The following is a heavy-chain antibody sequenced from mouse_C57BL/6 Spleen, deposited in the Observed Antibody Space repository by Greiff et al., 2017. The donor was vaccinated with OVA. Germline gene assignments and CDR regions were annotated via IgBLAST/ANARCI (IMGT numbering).Heavy chain of an antibody. Sequence: VKLMESGAELVRPGASVTLSCKASGYTFTDYEMHWVKQTPVHGLEWIGAIDPETGGTAYNQKFKGKAILTADKSSSTAYMELRSLTSEDSAVYYCTPIYYDYDAFAYWGQGTLVTVSA. CDR1: GYTFTDYE. CDR2: IDPETGGT. V-gene: IGHV1-15*01. CDR3: TPIYYDYDAFAY. D-gene: IGHD2-4*01. J-gene: IGHJ3*01.